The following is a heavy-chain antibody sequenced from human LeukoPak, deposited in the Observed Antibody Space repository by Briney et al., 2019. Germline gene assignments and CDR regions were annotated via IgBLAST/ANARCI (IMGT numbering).Heavy chain of an antibody. V-gene: IGHV3-21*04. J-gene: IGHJ4*02. CDR1: GFTFSSYS. Sequence: KSGGSLRLSCAASGFTFSSYSMNWVRQAPGKGLEWVSSISSSSSYIYYADSVKGRFTISRDNSKNTLYLQMNSLRAEDTAVYYCAKDSRLLRYFDWANFDYWGQGTLVTVSS. CDR2: ISSSSSYI. CDR3: AKDSRLLRYFDWANFDY. D-gene: IGHD3-9*01.